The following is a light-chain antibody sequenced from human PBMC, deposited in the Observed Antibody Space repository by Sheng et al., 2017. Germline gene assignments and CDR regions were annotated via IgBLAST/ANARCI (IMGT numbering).Light chain of an antibody. Sequence: QSVLTQPPSASGSPGQSVTISCTGLGSDVGGYNFVSWYQHYPGKAPKLLIYEAEKRPSGVSNRFSGSKSGNTASLTISGIQAEDEADYYCCSYAGSSTYVFGSGTEVTVL. V-gene: IGLV2-23*01. CDR1: GSDVGGYNF. CDR2: EAE. CDR3: CSYAGSSTYV. J-gene: IGLJ1*01.